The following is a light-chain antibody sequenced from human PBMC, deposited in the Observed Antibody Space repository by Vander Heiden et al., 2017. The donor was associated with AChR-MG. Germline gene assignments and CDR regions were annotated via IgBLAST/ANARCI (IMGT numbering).Light chain of an antibody. CDR3: SSYTSSSTLG. J-gene: IGLJ1*01. Sequence: QSALTQPASVPGSPGHSITISCTGTSSDVGGYNYVSWYQQHPGKAPKLMIYDVSKRPSGVSNRFSGSKSGNTASLTISGLQAEDEADYYCSSYTSSSTLGFGTGTKVTVL. CDR2: DVS. CDR1: SSDVGGYNY. V-gene: IGLV2-14*01.